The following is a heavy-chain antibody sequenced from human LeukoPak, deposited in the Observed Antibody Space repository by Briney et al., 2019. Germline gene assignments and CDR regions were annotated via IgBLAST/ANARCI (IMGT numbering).Heavy chain of an antibody. CDR2: INPGTGDK. V-gene: IGHV1-8*03. J-gene: IGHJ4*02. Sequence: GASVKVSCKASGYTFTNYHINWVRQASGQGLEWMTWINPGTGDKGYARKLQDRVAITTDTSISTAYMELSSLSSEDTAVYFCARTTSMTASGYDYWGQGTLVTVSS. D-gene: IGHD2-21*02. CDR3: ARTTSMTASGYDY. CDR1: GYTFTNYH.